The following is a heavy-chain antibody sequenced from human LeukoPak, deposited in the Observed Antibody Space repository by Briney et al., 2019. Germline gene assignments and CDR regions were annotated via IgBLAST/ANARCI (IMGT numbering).Heavy chain of an antibody. CDR2: IIPILDIA. Sequence: ASVKVSCKASGGTFSSYAISWVRQAPGQGLEWMGRIIPILDIANYAQKFQGRVTITADKSTSTAYMELSSLRSEDTAVYYCAREVGIAAGGNWFDPWGQGTLVTVSS. J-gene: IGHJ5*02. CDR3: AREVGIAAGGNWFDP. D-gene: IGHD6-13*01. V-gene: IGHV1-69*04. CDR1: GGTFSSYA.